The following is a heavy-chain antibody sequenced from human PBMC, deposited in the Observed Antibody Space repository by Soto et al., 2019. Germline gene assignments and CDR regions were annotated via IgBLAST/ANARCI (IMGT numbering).Heavy chain of an antibody. CDR1: GGSISIYY. Sequence: PSETLSLTCTVSGGSISIYYWSWIRQPPGKGLEWIGYIYYSGSTNYNPSLKSRVTISVDTSKNQFSLKLSSVTAADTAVYYCASSGPYDFWSGYYTSFDYWGQGTLVTVSS. CDR3: ASSGPYDFWSGYYTSFDY. V-gene: IGHV4-59*01. CDR2: IYYSGST. D-gene: IGHD3-3*01. J-gene: IGHJ4*02.